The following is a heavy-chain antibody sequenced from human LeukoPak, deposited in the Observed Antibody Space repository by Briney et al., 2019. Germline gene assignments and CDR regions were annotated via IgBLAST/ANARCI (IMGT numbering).Heavy chain of an antibody. D-gene: IGHD4-17*01. CDR1: GFTFSSSA. CDR2: THSSGGT. Sequence: GGSLRLSCAASGFTFSSSAMRWVRQAPGKGLEWVSATHSSGGTYYADSVKGRFTISRDTSKNTLYLQINSLSVEDTAVYYCIVFGDSNRWGQGTLVTVSS. J-gene: IGHJ5*02. V-gene: IGHV3-23*01. CDR3: IVFGDSNR.